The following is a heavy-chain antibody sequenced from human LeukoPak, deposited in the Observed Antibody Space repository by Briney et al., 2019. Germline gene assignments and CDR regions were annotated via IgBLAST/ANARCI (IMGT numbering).Heavy chain of an antibody. CDR3: ARVSSWYPGWFDY. Sequence: GASVKVSCKASGYTFTGYYMHWVRQAPGQGLEWMGWINPNSGGTNYAQKFQGRVTMTRDTSISTAYMELSRLRSDDTAVYYCARVSSWYPGWFDYWGQGTLVTVSS. CDR1: GYTFTGYY. V-gene: IGHV1-2*02. CDR2: INPNSGGT. J-gene: IGHJ4*02. D-gene: IGHD6-13*01.